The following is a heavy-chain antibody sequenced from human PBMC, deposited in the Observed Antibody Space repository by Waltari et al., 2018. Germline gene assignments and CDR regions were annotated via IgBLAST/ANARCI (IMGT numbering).Heavy chain of an antibody. CDR2: VNNDGSVR. Sequence: EVQVVESGGGLVQPGGSLRLSCTASGGTFSPHWVHWVRQIPGEGRMWVSGVNNDGSVRRFADPVKGRFTISRDNARNAVHLQVNSLRAEDTAVYFCGTVEAVASWGQGPLVTVSS. CDR1: GGTFSPHW. J-gene: IGHJ4*02. V-gene: IGHV3-74*01. CDR3: GTVEAVAS.